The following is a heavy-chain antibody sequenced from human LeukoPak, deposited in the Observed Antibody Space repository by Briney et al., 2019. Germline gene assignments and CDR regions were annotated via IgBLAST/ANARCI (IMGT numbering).Heavy chain of an antibody. D-gene: IGHD3-10*01. V-gene: IGHV1-24*01. CDR3: AAGIYGSGMGLDP. J-gene: IGHJ5*02. Sequence: ASVKVSCKVSGYTLTNLAMHWVRQAPGKGLEWMGGFDPEGGEIVYAQKFQGRVTMTEDTSPHTAYMELNSLRSEDTAVYYCAAGIYGSGMGLDPWGQGTLVTVSS. CDR2: FDPEGGEI. CDR1: GYTLTNLA.